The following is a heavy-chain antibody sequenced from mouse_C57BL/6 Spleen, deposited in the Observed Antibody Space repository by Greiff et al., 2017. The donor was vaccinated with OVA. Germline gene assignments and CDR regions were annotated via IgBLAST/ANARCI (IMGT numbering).Heavy chain of an antibody. CDR2: ISYDGSN. V-gene: IGHV3-6*01. Sequence: EVQLVESGPGLVKPSQSLSLTCSVTGYSITSGYYWNWIRQFPGNKLEWMGYISYDGSNNYNPSLKNRISITRDTSKNQFFLKLNSVTTEDTATYYCATGEYYFDYWGQGTTLTVSS. CDR3: ATGEYYFDY. CDR1: GYSITSGYY. J-gene: IGHJ2*01.